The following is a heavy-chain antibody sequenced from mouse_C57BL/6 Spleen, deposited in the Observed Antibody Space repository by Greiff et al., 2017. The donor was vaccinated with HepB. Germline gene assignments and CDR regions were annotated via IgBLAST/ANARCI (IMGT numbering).Heavy chain of an antibody. V-gene: IGHV5-4*01. Sequence: EVKVEESGGGLVKPGGSLKLSCAASGFTFSSYAMSWVRQTPEKRLEWVATISDGGSYTYYPANVKGRFTISRDNAKNNLYLQMSHLKSEDTAMYYCARDDPYYDYEAWFAYWGQGTLVTVSA. CDR1: GFTFSSYA. CDR3: ARDDPYYDYEAWFAY. CDR2: ISDGGSYT. J-gene: IGHJ3*01. D-gene: IGHD2-4*01.